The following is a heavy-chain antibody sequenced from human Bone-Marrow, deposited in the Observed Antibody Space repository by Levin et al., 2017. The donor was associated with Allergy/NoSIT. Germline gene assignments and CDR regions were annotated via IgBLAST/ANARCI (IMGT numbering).Heavy chain of an antibody. CDR2: ISYDGSNK. Sequence: GGSLRLSCAASGFTFSSYAMHWVRQAPGKGLEWVAVISYDGSNKYYADSVKGRFTISRDNSKNTLYLQMNSLRAEDTAVYYCARGAVDGMDVWGQGTTVTVSS. V-gene: IGHV3-30*04. D-gene: IGHD6-25*01. CDR1: GFTFSSYA. CDR3: ARGAVDGMDV. J-gene: IGHJ6*02.